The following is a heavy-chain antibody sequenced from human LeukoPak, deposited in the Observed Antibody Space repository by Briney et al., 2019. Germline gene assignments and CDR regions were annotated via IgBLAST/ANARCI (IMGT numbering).Heavy chain of an antibody. J-gene: IGHJ4*02. CDR1: GGSFSGYY. V-gene: IGHV4-59*10. CDR2: IYTSGST. Sequence: SETLSLTCAVYGGSFSGYYWSWIRQPPGKGLEWIGRIYTSGSTNYNPSLKSRVTMSVDTSKNQFSLKLSSVTAADTAVYYCARQGQQLGFDYWGQGTLVTVSS. D-gene: IGHD6-13*01. CDR3: ARQGQQLGFDY.